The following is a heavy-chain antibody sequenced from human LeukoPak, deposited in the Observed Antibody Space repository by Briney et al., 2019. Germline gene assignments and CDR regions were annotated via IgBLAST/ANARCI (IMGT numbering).Heavy chain of an antibody. D-gene: IGHD1-26*01. CDR2: INSDGSST. V-gene: IGHV3-74*01. CDR3: ARVGATTWY. J-gene: IGHJ4*02. CDR1: GITFSSSA. Sequence: GGSLRLSCAASGITFSSSAMSWVRQAPGKGLVWVSRINSDGSSTNYADSVKGRFTISRDNAKNTLYLQVNSPRAEDTAVYYCARVGATTWYWGQGTLVTVSS.